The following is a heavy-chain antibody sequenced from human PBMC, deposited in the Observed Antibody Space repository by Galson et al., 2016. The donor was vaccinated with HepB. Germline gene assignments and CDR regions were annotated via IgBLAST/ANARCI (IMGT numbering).Heavy chain of an antibody. CDR1: GYTFTNYA. CDR3: ARGPGGGYYDSSGYYYFDY. CDR2: SNTNTGNP. Sequence: SVKVSCKASGYTFTNYAINWVRQAPGQGLEWMGWSNTNTGNPTYAQGFTGRFVFSLDTSVSTAYLQISSLKVEDTAVYYCARGPGGGYYDSSGYYYFDYWGQGTLVTVSS. V-gene: IGHV7-4-1*02. J-gene: IGHJ4*02. D-gene: IGHD3-22*01.